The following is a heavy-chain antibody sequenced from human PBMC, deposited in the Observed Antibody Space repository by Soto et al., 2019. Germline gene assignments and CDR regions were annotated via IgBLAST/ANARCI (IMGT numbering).Heavy chain of an antibody. D-gene: IGHD3-22*01. CDR2: ISSSSSNK. V-gene: IGHV3-48*01. Sequence: GGSLRLSCAASGFIFSTYSMNWVRQGPGKGLEWVSYISSSSSNKYYADSVKGRFTISRDNSKNTLYLQMNSPRAEDTAVYYCEKADSSGYYPYYFDYWGQGTLVTVSS. J-gene: IGHJ4*02. CDR3: EKADSSGYYPYYFDY. CDR1: GFIFSTYS.